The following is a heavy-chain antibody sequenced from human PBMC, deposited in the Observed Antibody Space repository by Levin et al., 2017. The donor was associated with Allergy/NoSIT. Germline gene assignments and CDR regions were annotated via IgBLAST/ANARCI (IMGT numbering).Heavy chain of an antibody. CDR1: GFSLSTSGMR. V-gene: IGHV2-70*04. D-gene: IGHD7-27*01. CDR2: IDWDDDK. Sequence: QTLSLTCTFSGFSLSTSGMRVSWIRQPPGKALEWLARIDWDDDKFYSTSLKTRLTISKDTSKNQVVLTMTNMDPVDTATYYCARTTGDDAFDIWGQGTMVTVSS. CDR3: ARTTGDDAFDI. J-gene: IGHJ3*02.